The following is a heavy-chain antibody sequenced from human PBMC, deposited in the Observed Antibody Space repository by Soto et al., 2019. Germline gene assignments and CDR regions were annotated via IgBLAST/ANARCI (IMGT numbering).Heavy chain of an antibody. CDR3: SGGTTYAFDI. CDR1: GYTLTSYD. D-gene: IGHD1-26*01. Sequence: ASVKVSCKASGYTLTSYDINWLRQATGQGLEWMGWMNPNSGNTGYAQKFQGRVTMTRNTSISTAYMELSSLRSEDTAVYYCSGGTTYAFDIWGQGTMVTVSS. J-gene: IGHJ3*02. V-gene: IGHV1-8*01. CDR2: MNPNSGNT.